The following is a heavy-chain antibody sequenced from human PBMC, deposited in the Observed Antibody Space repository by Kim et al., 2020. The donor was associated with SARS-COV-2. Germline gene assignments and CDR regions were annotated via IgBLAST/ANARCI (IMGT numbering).Heavy chain of an antibody. J-gene: IGHJ4*02. CDR3: PKGGYSGYDAYDY. CDR1: GFTFDDYA. D-gene: IGHD5-12*01. V-gene: IGHV3-9*01. Sequence: GGSLRLSCAASGFTFDDYAMHWVRQAPGKGLEWVSGISWNSGSIGYADSVKGRFTISRDNAKNSLYLQMNSLRAEDTALYYCPKGGYSGYDAYDYWGQGT. CDR2: ISWNSGSI.